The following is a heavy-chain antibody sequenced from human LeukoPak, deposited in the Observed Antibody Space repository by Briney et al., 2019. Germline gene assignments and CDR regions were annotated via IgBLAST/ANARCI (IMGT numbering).Heavy chain of an antibody. CDR1: GFSVSNNY. D-gene: IGHD4-17*01. V-gene: IGHV3-53*01. J-gene: IGHJ4*02. CDR2: IYSGGST. CDR3: ARGADDYGDPDPFDY. Sequence: PGGSLRLSCAASGFSVSNNYMSWVRQAPGKGLEWVSVIYSGGSTHYADSVKGRSTIARDNSKNTLYLQMNSLRAEDTAVYYCARGADDYGDPDPFDYWGQGTLVTVSS.